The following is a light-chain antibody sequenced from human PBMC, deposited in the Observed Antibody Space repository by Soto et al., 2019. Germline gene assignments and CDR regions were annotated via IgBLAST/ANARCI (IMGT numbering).Light chain of an antibody. V-gene: IGKV1-39*01. J-gene: IGKJ5*01. Sequence: DIQMTQSPSSLSASVGDRVTITCRASQIISTYLNWYQQRAGLAPRLLIYAASSLQSGVPPRFSGSGSGTDFTLTISSLQPEDFATYYCQQANSFPLTFGQGTRLEIK. CDR2: AAS. CDR3: QQANSFPLT. CDR1: QIISTY.